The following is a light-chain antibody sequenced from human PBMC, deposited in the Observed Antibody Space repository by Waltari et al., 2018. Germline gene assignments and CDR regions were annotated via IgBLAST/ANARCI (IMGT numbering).Light chain of an antibody. CDR1: QSISSY. Sequence: DIQMTQSPSSLSAYVADRVTITCRASQSISSYLNWYQQKPGKAPKLLISVESSLQSGVPSRFSGSGFGTDFTLTISSLQPEDFATYYCQQTHSTPQTFGQWTKVEIK. J-gene: IGKJ1*01. CDR2: VES. V-gene: IGKV1-39*01. CDR3: QQTHSTPQT.